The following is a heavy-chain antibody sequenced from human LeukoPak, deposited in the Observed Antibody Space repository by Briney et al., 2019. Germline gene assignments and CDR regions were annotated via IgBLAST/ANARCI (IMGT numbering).Heavy chain of an antibody. V-gene: IGHV3-7*03. Sequence: GGSLRLSCAASGFTFSTYWMTWVRQAPGKGLERVANIKPDGGKKNYVDSVRGRFTISRDNANNLLYLQMNSLRAEDTAVYYCATPLDYYDSSGYHQGGDWGQGTLVTVSS. CDR1: GFTFSTYW. D-gene: IGHD3-22*01. CDR3: ATPLDYYDSSGYHQGGD. J-gene: IGHJ4*02. CDR2: IKPDGGKK.